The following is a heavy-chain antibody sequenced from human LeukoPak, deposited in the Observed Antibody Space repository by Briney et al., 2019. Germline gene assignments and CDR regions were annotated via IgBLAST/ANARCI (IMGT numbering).Heavy chain of an antibody. CDR3: VRSFGSGWYLFDY. J-gene: IGHJ4*02. V-gene: IGHV3-23*01. Sequence: GGSLRLSCAASGFTFSSYSMNWVRQAPGKGLEWVSTISGSGGSTYYADSVKGRFPISRDNSKNTLYLQMNSVRAEDTAVYYCVRSFGSGWYLFDYWGQGSLVTVSS. CDR2: ISGSGGST. D-gene: IGHD6-19*01. CDR1: GFTFSSYS.